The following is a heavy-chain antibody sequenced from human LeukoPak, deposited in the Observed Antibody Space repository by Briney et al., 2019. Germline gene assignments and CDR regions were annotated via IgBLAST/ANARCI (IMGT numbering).Heavy chain of an antibody. J-gene: IGHJ4*02. CDR1: GFTFSNYW. CDR2: IDEAGSGK. V-gene: IGHV3-7*04. D-gene: IGHD6-19*01. Sequence: GGSLRLSCAASGFTFSNYWMSWVRQAPGKGLEWVADIDEAGSGKRYAGSVKGRFTSSRDNAKNSLYLLMNSLSAEDTAVYYCARWTYSSGWFYDYWGQGTLVTVSS. CDR3: ARWTYSSGWFYDY.